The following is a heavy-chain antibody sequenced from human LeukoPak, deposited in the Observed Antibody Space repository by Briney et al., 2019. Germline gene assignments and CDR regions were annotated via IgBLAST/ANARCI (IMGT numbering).Heavy chain of an antibody. D-gene: IGHD6-6*01. Sequence: ASVKVSCKASGYTFTSYVISWVRQAPGQGLEWMGWISGYNGNTNYAQKLQGRVTMTTDTSTSTAYMELRSLRSDDTAVYFCARVVYSSSSRAFDIWGQGTMVTVSS. J-gene: IGHJ3*02. CDR2: ISGYNGNT. CDR1: GYTFTSYV. CDR3: ARVVYSSSSRAFDI. V-gene: IGHV1-18*01.